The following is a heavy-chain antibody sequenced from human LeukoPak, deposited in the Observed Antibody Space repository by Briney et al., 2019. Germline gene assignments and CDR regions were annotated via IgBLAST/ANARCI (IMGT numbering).Heavy chain of an antibody. CDR3: AKDYY. Sequence: GGSLRLSCAASGFTFDDYPLHWVRHVPGKGLEWVSLISGDGGTTYYADSVKGRFTISRDNSKNSLYLQMNSLRNEDTPLYYCAKDYYWGQGTLVTVSS. J-gene: IGHJ4*02. CDR1: GFTFDDYP. V-gene: IGHV3-43*02. CDR2: ISGDGGTT.